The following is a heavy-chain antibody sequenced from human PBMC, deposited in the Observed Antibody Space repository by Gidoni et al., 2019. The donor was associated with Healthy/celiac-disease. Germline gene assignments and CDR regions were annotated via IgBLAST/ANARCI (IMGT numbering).Heavy chain of an antibody. Sequence: EVQLVQSGAEVKKPGESLKSSCKGSGDSFTSYWIGWVRQMPGKGREWGGIIYPGDSDTTYSPSFQGQVTISADKSIITAYLQWSSLKASDTAMYYCARLGVGPGYYYYMDVWGKGTTVTVSS. V-gene: IGHV5-51*01. CDR1: GDSFTSYW. CDR3: ARLGVGPGYYYYMDV. D-gene: IGHD2-8*01. J-gene: IGHJ6*03. CDR2: IYPGDSDT.